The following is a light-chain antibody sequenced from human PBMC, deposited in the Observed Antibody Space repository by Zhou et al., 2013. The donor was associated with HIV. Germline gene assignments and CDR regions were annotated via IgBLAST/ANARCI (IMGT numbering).Light chain of an antibody. CDR3: QQYNNWPPWT. J-gene: IGKJ1*01. CDR2: GAS. CDR1: ESVGSN. V-gene: IGKV3-15*01. Sequence: EIVMTQSPATLSVSPGERATLSCRASESVGSNLAWYQHKPGQAPRLVIYGASARATGIPARFRGSGSETDFTLTISSLQSEDFAVYYCQQYNNWPPWTFGQGTKVEIK.